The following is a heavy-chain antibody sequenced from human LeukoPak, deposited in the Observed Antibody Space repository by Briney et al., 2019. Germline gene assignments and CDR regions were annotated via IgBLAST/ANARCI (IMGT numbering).Heavy chain of an antibody. V-gene: IGHV4-39*01. CDR3: ARPAVAGTEWFDP. CDR2: IYYSGST. CDR1: GGSISSSSYY. D-gene: IGHD6-19*01. Sequence: SETLSLTCTVSGGSISSSSYYWGWIRQPPGKWLEWIGSIYYSGSTYYNPSLKSRVTISVDTSKNQFSLKLSSVTAADTAVYYCARPAVAGTEWFDPWGQGTLVTVSS. J-gene: IGHJ5*02.